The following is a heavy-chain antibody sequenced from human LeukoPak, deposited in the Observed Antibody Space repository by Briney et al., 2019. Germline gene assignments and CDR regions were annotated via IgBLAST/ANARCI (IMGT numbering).Heavy chain of an antibody. V-gene: IGHV3-23*01. J-gene: IGHJ4*02. CDR3: AKESNFRPGSGSYPGY. D-gene: IGHD3-10*01. Sequence: GGSLRLSCAASGFTFNNYAMSWVRQAPGKGLQWVSVISGSAGTTYYADSVKGRFTISRDNFKNTLYLQMNSLRAEDTAVYYCAKESNFRPGSGSYPGYWGQGTLVTVSS. CDR1: GFTFNNYA. CDR2: ISGSAGTT.